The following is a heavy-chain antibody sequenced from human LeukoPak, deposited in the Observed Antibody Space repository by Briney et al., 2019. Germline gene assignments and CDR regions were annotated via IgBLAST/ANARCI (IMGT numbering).Heavy chain of an antibody. J-gene: IGHJ3*02. CDR1: GFTFSAYS. V-gene: IGHV3-48*02. CDR2: SSTTGNTI. D-gene: IGHD2-21*01. Sequence: PGGSLRLSCAASGFTFSAYSMIWVRQAPGKGLEWVSYSSTTGNTIHYTDSVKGRFTVSRDNAKNSLFLQMNSLRDEDTAVYYCARRGGGGRSDALDIWGQGTMVTVPS. CDR3: ARRGGGGRSDALDI.